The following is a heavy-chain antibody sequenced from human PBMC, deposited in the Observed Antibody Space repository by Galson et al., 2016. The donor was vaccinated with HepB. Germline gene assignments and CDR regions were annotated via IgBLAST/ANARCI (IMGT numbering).Heavy chain of an antibody. V-gene: IGHV2-70*11. CDR1: GFSLPTSGMC. D-gene: IGHD1-14*01. CDR3: ARLRTGTEGSAWSAFDI. J-gene: IGHJ3*02. CDR2: LNWDDDK. Sequence: PALVKPTQTLTLTCTFSGFSLPTSGMCVSWIRQPPGKALEFLARLNWDDDKYYIPSLETRLTITKDTSKNQVVLAMTNMDPVDTATYYCARLRTGTEGSAWSAFDIWGQGTMVTVSS.